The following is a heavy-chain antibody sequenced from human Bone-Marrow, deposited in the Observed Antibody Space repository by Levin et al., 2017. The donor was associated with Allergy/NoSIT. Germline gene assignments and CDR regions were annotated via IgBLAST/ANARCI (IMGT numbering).Heavy chain of an antibody. J-gene: IGHJ4*02. Sequence: QPGGSLRLSCAASGFTLSTYAMHWVRQAPGKGLEWVAIVSYDGSNKYYADSVRGRFTISRDNSKNTLYLQMDSLRAEDTAVYYCASGSLYYYDSRALDTYYFDYWGQGTLVTVSS. V-gene: IGHV3-30*03. CDR2: VSYDGSNK. CDR1: GFTLSTYA. CDR3: ASGSLYYYDSRALDTYYFDY. D-gene: IGHD3-22*01.